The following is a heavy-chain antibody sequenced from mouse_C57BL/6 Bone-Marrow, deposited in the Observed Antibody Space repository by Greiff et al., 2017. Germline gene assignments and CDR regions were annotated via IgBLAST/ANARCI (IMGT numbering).Heavy chain of an antibody. CDR1: GFTFSDYG. J-gene: IGHJ3*01. CDR3: ASSTTAY. Sequence: EVKVVESGGGLVKPGGSLKLSCAASGFTFSDYGMHWVRQAPEKGLEWVAYISSGSSTIYYADTVTGQFTISRDNAKNTMFLQMTSLRSEGTAMYYCASSTTAYWGQGTLVTVSA. D-gene: IGHD1-1*01. V-gene: IGHV5-17*01. CDR2: ISSGSSTI.